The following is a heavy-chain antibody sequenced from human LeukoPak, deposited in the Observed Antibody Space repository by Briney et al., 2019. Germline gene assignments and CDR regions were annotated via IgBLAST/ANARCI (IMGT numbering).Heavy chain of an antibody. CDR1: GGSLSSYY. CDR2: IYTSGST. J-gene: IGHJ3*02. Sequence: SETLSLPCTVSGGSLSSYYWSWIRQPAGKGLEWIGRIYTSGSTNYNPSLKSRVTMSVDTSKNQFSLKLSSVTAAGTAVYYCARLGVGGINAFDIWGQGTMVTVSS. D-gene: IGHD3-22*01. CDR3: ARLGVGGINAFDI. V-gene: IGHV4-4*07.